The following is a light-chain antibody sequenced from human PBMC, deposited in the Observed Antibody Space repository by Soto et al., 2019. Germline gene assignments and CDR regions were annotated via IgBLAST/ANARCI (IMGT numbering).Light chain of an antibody. Sequence: QSVLTQPRSVSGSPGQSVTISCTGTSSDVGAYNYVSWYQQHPGKAPKLMTYDVSKRPSGVPDRFSGSKSGNTASLTISGLQAEDEADYYCCSYADNYSYVFGTGTK. V-gene: IGLV2-11*01. CDR2: DVS. CDR1: SSDVGAYNY. J-gene: IGLJ1*01. CDR3: CSYADNYSYV.